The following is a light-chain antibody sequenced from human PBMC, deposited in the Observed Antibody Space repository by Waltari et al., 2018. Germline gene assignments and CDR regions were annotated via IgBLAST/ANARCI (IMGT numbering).Light chain of an antibody. CDR1: SSDVGGNNY. Sequence: QSALTQPPSASGSPGQSVTISCTGTSSDVGGNNYVSWYQKHPGKVPKLMIYEVTKRPSGVPDRFSGSKSGNTASLTVSGLQAEDEADYYCSSYAGSNNLLFGGGTKLTVL. CDR3: SSYAGSNNLL. CDR2: EVT. J-gene: IGLJ2*01. V-gene: IGLV2-8*01.